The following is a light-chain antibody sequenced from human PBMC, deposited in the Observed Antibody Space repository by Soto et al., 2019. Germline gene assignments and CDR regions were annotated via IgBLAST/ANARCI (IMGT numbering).Light chain of an antibody. CDR3: QQRNNGRPDIT. V-gene: IGKV3-11*01. Sequence: EIVLTQSPVTLSLSPGDRATLSCRASQTVSTYLAWYQQKPGQAPRLLIYDASNRATGIPARFSGSGSGTDFTLTISSLEPEDFAVYYCQQRNNGRPDITFGQGTRLDIK. J-gene: IGKJ5*01. CDR2: DAS. CDR1: QTVSTY.